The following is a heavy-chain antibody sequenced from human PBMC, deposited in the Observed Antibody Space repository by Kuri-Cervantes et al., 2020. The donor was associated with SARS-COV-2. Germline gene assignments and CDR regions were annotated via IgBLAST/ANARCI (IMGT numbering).Heavy chain of an antibody. V-gene: IGHV4-39*01. CDR1: GVSVSHGTYS. CDR3: ARHNNCSGGSCYAGPFDY. Sequence: SETLSLTCAVSGVSVSHGTYSWSWIRQPAGKGLEWIGSIYYSGSTYYNPSLKSRVTISVDTSKNQFSLKLSSVTAADTAVYYCARHNNCSGGSCYAGPFDYWGQGTLVTVSS. D-gene: IGHD2-15*01. CDR2: IYYSGST. J-gene: IGHJ4*02.